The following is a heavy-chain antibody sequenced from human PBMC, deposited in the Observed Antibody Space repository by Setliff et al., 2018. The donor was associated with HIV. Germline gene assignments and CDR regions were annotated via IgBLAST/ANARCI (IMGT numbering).Heavy chain of an antibody. J-gene: IGHJ6*03. D-gene: IGHD6-6*01. V-gene: IGHV1-2*02. CDR3: ARDRERGQYSRSAVGGYYYYYMDV. Sequence: ASVKVSCKASGYTFTGHYMHWMRQAPGQGLEWMGWVNPNSGGTNYAQKFQGRVTMTRDTSISTAYMELSRLRSDDTAVYYCARDRERGQYSRSAVGGYYYYYMDVWGKGTTVTVSS. CDR2: VNPNSGGT. CDR1: GYTFTGHY.